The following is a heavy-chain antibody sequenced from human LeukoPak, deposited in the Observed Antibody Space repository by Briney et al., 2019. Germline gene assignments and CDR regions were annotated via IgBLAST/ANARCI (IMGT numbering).Heavy chain of an antibody. V-gene: IGHV3-30*03. CDR2: ISYDGSNK. J-gene: IGHJ4*02. CDR1: GFTFSSYS. CDR3: ARDRSGYYGPDY. Sequence: GGSLRLSCAASGFTFSSYSMNWVRQAPGKGLEWVAVISYDGSNKYYADSVKGRFTISRDNSKNTLYLQMNSLRAEDTAVYYCARDRSGYYGPDYWGQGTLVTVSS. D-gene: IGHD3-22*01.